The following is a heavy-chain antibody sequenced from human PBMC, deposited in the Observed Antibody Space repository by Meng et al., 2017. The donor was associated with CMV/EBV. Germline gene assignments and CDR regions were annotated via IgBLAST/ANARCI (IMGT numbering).Heavy chain of an antibody. V-gene: IGHV3-30*04. CDR3: AHIGEDIVGAVDDAFDI. CDR2: ISYDGSNK. D-gene: IGHD1-26*01. J-gene: IGHJ3*02. CDR1: GFTFSSYA. Sequence: GGSLRLSCAASGFTFSSYAMHWVRQAPGKGLEWVAVISYDGSNKYYADSVKGRFTNSRDNSKNTLYLQMNSLRAEDTAVYYCAHIGEDIVGAVDDAFDIWGQGTMVTVSS.